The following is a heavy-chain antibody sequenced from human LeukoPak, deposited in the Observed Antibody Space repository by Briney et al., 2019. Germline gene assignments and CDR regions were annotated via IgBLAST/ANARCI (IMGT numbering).Heavy chain of an antibody. CDR1: GYSISSGYY. J-gene: IGHJ6*03. CDR2: IYHSGST. CDR3: ARNWNALSYYYYYMDV. Sequence: SETLSLTCAVSGYSISSGYYWGWSRQPPGKGLEWIGSIYHSGSTYYNPSLKSRVTISVDTSKNQFSLKLSSVTAADTAVYYCARNWNALSYYYYYMDVWGKGTTVTVSS. V-gene: IGHV4-38-2*01. D-gene: IGHD1-1*01.